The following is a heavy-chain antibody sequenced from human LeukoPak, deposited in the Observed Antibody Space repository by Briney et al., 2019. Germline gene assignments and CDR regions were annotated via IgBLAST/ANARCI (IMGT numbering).Heavy chain of an antibody. D-gene: IGHD6-19*01. CDR1: GYTFTSYG. J-gene: IGHJ4*02. CDR3: ARDTSGPMYSSGWYDY. Sequence: ASVKVSCKASGYTFTSYGISWVRQAPGQGLEWMGWINPNSGGTNYAQKFQGRVTMTRDTSISTAYMELSRLRSDDTAVYYCARDTSGPMYSSGWYDYWGQGTLVTVSS. V-gene: IGHV1-2*02. CDR2: INPNSGGT.